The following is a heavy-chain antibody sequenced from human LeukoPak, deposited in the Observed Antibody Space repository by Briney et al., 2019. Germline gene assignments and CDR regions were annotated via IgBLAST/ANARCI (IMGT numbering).Heavy chain of an antibody. CDR1: GFTFDDYA. D-gene: IGHD6-13*01. Sequence: GRSLRLSCAASGFTFDDYAMHWVRQAPGKGLEWVSGISWNSGSIGYADSVKGRFTISRDNAKNSLYLQMNSLRAEDTALYYCAKDGGYRSSWALFDYWGQGTLVTVSS. V-gene: IGHV3-9*01. CDR3: AKDGGYRSSWALFDY. CDR2: ISWNSGSI. J-gene: IGHJ4*02.